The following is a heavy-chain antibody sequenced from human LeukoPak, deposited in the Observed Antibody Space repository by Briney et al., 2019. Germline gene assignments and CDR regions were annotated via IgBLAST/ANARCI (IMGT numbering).Heavy chain of an antibody. CDR1: GFIFSNYA. D-gene: IGHD4-23*01. CDR3: AKVETTVATPFDY. J-gene: IGHJ4*02. CDR2: ISGSGGTT. V-gene: IGHV3-23*01. Sequence: GGSLRLSCAASGFIFSNYAMNWVRQAPEKGLEWVSGISGSGGTTYDADSVKGRFTISRDNSKDPLDLQLDSLRAEDTAIYYCAKVETTVATPFDYWGQGTLVTVSS.